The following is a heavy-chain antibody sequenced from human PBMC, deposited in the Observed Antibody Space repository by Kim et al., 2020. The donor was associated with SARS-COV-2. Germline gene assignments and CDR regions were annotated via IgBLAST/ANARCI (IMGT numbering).Heavy chain of an antibody. V-gene: IGHV4-34*01. CDR3: ARGPYCSSTSCSMADY. CDR2: INHSGST. CDR1: GGSFSGYY. J-gene: IGHJ4*02. Sequence: SETLSLTCAVYGGSFSGYYWSWIRQPPGKGLEWIGEINHSGSTNYNPSLKSRVTISVDTSKNQFSLKLSSVTAADTAVYYCARGPYCSSTSCSMADYWGQGTLVTVSS. D-gene: IGHD2-2*01.